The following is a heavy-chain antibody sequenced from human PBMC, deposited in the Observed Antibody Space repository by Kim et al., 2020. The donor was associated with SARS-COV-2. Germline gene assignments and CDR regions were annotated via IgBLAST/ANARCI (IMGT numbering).Heavy chain of an antibody. CDR2: ISYDGSNK. Sequence: GGSLRLSCAASGFTFSNYGMHWVRQAPGKGLEWVAVISYDGSNKYYADSVKGRFTISRDNSKNTLYLQMNSLRAEDTAVYYCAREGRLPNPAGAFDIWCQGTMVTVSS. CDR3: AREGRLPNPAGAFDI. CDR1: GFTFSNYG. V-gene: IGHV3-33*05. J-gene: IGHJ3*02. D-gene: IGHD6-25*01.